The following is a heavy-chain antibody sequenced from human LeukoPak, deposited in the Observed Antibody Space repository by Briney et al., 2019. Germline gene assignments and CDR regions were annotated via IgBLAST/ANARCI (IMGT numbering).Heavy chain of an antibody. J-gene: IGHJ5*02. D-gene: IGHD1-26*01. Sequence: GGSLRLSCAASGFTLSDSAIHWVREATGKGLEWVGLIDRPAKSYATAYGASVGGRFTISRDDSKNTAYLQMDSLKTEDTALYYCTRDRGTYNWLDPWGQGTLVTVSS. V-gene: IGHV3-73*01. CDR2: IDRPAKSYAT. CDR3: TRDRGTYNWLDP. CDR1: GFTLSDSA.